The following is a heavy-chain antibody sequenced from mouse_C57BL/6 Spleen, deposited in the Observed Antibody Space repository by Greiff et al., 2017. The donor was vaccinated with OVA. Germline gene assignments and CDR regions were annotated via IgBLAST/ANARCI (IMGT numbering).Heavy chain of an antibody. D-gene: IGHD2-4*01. CDR2: ISSGGSYT. CDR3: ARTYDYDWYFDV. J-gene: IGHJ1*03. V-gene: IGHV5-6*01. CDR1: GFTFSSYG. Sequence: EVMLVESGGDLVKPGGSLKLSCAASGFTFSSYGMSWVRQTPDKRLEWVATISSGGSYTYYTDSVKGRFTISRDNAKNTLYLQMSSLKSEDTAMYYCARTYDYDWYFDVWGTGTTVTVSS.